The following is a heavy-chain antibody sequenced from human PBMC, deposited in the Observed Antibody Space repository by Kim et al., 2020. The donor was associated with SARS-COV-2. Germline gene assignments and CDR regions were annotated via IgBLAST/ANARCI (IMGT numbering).Heavy chain of an antibody. D-gene: IGHD2-2*01. CDR2: IDWDDDK. V-gene: IGHV2-70*11. Sequence: SGPTLVNPTQTLTLTCTFSGFSLSTSGMCVSWIRQPPGKALEWLARIDWDDDKYYSTSLKTRLTISKDTSKNQVVLTMTNMDPVDTATYYCARIGYCSSTYYYYYYGMDVWGQGTTVTVSS. CDR3: ARIGYCSSTYYYYYYGMDV. CDR1: GFSLSTSGMC. J-gene: IGHJ6*02.